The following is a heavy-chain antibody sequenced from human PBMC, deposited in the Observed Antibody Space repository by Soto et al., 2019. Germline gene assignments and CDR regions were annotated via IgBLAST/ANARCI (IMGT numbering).Heavy chain of an antibody. J-gene: IGHJ4*02. CDR2: INHSGST. D-gene: IGHD3-16*02. V-gene: IGHV4-34*01. Sequence: QVQLQQWGAGLLKPSETLSLTCAVYGGSFSGYYWSRIRQPPGKGLEWNGEINHSGSTKYNPSLKSRVTISVGTSKNQFSLKLSSVTAADTAVYYCARGRPPFVWGSYRYDYYFDYWGQGTLVTVSS. CDR3: ARGRPPFVWGSYRYDYYFDY. CDR1: GGSFSGYY.